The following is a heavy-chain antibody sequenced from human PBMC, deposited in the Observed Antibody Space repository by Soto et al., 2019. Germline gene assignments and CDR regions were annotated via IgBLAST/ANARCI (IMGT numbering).Heavy chain of an antibody. J-gene: IGHJ4*02. CDR1: GGRVSRDCAA. CDR3: VSELRVVPVMRGPFDL. Sequence: SQTLSLTCAISGGRVSRDCAAWSWIRQSPSRGFEWLGRTFYRSTWYYDYASSVRSRITINTDTAKNQFSLQLTSVTAEDTDVYYCVSELRVVPVMRGPFDLWGQGTRVTVSS. V-gene: IGHV6-1*01. D-gene: IGHD3-22*01. CDR2: TFYRSTWYY.